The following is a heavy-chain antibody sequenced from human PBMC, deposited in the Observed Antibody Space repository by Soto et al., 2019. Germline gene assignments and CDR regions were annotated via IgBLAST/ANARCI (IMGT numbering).Heavy chain of an antibody. Sequence: ASVKVSCNASGYTFTSYDINWVRQATGQGLEWMGLMNPNSGNTGYAHKFQGRVTMTRNTSISTAYMELSSLRSKDTAVYYCVRAGGCGDSVVGGTDAFYXWGQGTMVTVS. CDR2: MNPNSGNT. J-gene: IGHJ3*02. V-gene: IGHV1-8*01. D-gene: IGHD1-26*01. CDR1: GYTFTSYD. CDR3: VRAGGCGDSVVGGTDAFYX.